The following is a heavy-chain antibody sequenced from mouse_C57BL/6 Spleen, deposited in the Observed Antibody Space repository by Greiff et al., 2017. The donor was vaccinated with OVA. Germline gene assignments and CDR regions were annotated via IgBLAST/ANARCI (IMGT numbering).Heavy chain of an antibody. Sequence: EVKLQESGGGLVKPGGSLKLSCAASGFTFSSYTMSWVRQTPEKRLEWVATISGGGGNTYYPDSVKGRFTISRDNAKNTLYLQMSSLRSEDTALYYCARHGDPFDYWGQGTTLTVSS. J-gene: IGHJ2*01. V-gene: IGHV5-9*01. CDR2: ISGGGGNT. CDR1: GFTFSSYT. D-gene: IGHD2-13*01. CDR3: ARHGDPFDY.